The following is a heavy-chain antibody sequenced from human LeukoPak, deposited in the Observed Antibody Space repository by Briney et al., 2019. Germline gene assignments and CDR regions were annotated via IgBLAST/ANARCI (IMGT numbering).Heavy chain of an antibody. Sequence: TGGSLRLSCAASGFTFSSYGMSWVRQAPGKGLEWVSAISGSGGSTYYADSVKGRFTISRDNSKNTLYLQMSSLRAEDTAVYYCAKDQAECSRTSCYERGFDYWGQGTLVTVSS. CDR2: ISGSGGST. D-gene: IGHD2-2*01. CDR1: GFTFSSYG. CDR3: AKDQAECSRTSCYERGFDY. V-gene: IGHV3-23*01. J-gene: IGHJ4*02.